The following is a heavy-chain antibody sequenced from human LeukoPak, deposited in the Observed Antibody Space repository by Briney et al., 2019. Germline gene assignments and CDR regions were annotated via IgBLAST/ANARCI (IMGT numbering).Heavy chain of an antibody. V-gene: IGHV4-31*03. CDR3: ARASWGYCSSTSCQGGNAFDI. D-gene: IGHD2-2*01. CDR1: GGSISSGGYY. CDR2: IYYSGST. Sequence: SQTLSLTCTVSGGSISSGGYYCSWIRQPPGKGLEWIGYIYYSGSTYYNPSLKSRVTISVDTSKNQFSLELSSVTAADTAVYYCARASWGYCSSTSCQGGNAFDIWGQGTMVTVSS. J-gene: IGHJ3*02.